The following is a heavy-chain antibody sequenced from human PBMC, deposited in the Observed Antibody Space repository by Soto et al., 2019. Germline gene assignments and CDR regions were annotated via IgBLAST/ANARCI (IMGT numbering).Heavy chain of an antibody. V-gene: IGHV3-30*18. Sequence: GGSLRLSCGASGFTFSSYGMHWVLQAPGKGLEWVAVISYDGSNKYYADSVKGRFTISRDNSKNTLYLQMNSLRAEDTAVYYCAKEGLRFLESHGMDVWGQGTTVTVSS. CDR1: GFTFSSYG. CDR3: AKEGLRFLESHGMDV. J-gene: IGHJ6*02. CDR2: ISYDGSNK. D-gene: IGHD3-3*01.